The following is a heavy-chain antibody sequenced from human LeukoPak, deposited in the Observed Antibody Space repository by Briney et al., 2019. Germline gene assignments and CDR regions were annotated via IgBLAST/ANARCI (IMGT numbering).Heavy chain of an antibody. V-gene: IGHV3-23*01. J-gene: IGHJ4*02. CDR1: GFXFSSYA. D-gene: IGHD3-16*01. CDR2: IRGSGDNT. Sequence: GGSLRLSCAASGFXFSSYAMSWVRQAPGKGLEWVSSIRGSGDNTYYADSVRGRFTTSRDNSKNTLSLQMNSLTPEDTAIYYCARLGAHFDYWGQGTLVTVSS. CDR3: ARLGAHFDY.